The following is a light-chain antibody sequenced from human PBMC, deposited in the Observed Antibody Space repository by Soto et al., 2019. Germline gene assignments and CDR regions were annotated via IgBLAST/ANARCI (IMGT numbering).Light chain of an antibody. V-gene: IGLV2-14*03. J-gene: IGLJ2*01. Sequence: QSALTQPASVSGSPGQSITISCTGTSSDVGGYNYVSWYQHHPGKAPKLMIYDVSNRPSGVSNRFSGSKSGNTASLTISGLQAEDDADYYCSSYTSRSTPVFGRGTKLTVL. CDR1: SSDVGGYNY. CDR2: DVS. CDR3: SSYTSRSTPV.